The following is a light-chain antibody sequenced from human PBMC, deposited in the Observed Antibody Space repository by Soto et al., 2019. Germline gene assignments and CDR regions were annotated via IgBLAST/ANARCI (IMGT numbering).Light chain of an antibody. Sequence: DVQMTQSPSSLSASVGDSVSITCRASQSVANWLAWYQQKPGKAPKSLIYETSTLQSGVPSRFSGSGSGTYFTLTINSLQPEDFATYYCQQYNNFPPTFGGGTKVEIK. CDR1: QSVANW. V-gene: IGKV1D-16*01. CDR3: QQYNNFPPT. CDR2: ETS. J-gene: IGKJ4*01.